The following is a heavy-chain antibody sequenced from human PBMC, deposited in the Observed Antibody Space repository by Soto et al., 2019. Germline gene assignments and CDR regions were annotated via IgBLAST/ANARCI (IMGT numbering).Heavy chain of an antibody. CDR2: IYYSGST. Sequence: QVQLQESGPGPVKPSQTLSLTCTVSGGSISSGDYYWSWIRQPPGKGLEWIGYIYYSGSTYYNPSLKSRVTISVDTSKNQFSLKLSSVTAADTAVYYCARDWGYSSSFGFGNWFDPGGQGTLVTVSS. D-gene: IGHD6-6*01. J-gene: IGHJ5*02. V-gene: IGHV4-30-4*01. CDR3: ARDWGYSSSFGFGNWFDP. CDR1: GGSISSGDYY.